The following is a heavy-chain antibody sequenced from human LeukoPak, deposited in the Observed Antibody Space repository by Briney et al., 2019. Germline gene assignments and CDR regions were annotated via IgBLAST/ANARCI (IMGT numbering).Heavy chain of an antibody. V-gene: IGHV1-69*05. CDR1: GGTFSSYA. Sequence: SVKVSCKASGGTFSSYAISWVRQAPGQGLEWMGGIIPIFGTANCAQKFQGRVTITTDESTSTAYMELSSLRSEDTAVYYCARNIVVVVAATPYYYYMDVWGKGTTVTVSS. D-gene: IGHD2-15*01. J-gene: IGHJ6*03. CDR2: IIPIFGTA. CDR3: ARNIVVVVAATPYYYYMDV.